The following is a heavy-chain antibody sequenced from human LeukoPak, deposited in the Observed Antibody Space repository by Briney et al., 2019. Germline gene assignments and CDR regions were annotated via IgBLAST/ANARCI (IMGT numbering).Heavy chain of an antibody. CDR1: GYTFTSYD. Sequence: ASVKVSCKASGYTFTSYDINWVRQATGQGLEWMGWMNPNGGNTGYAQKFQGRVTMTRNTSINTAYMELSSLRSEDTAVYYCARFRAYYGSGSYGDWFDPWGQGTLVTVSS. J-gene: IGHJ5*02. CDR3: ARFRAYYGSGSYGDWFDP. CDR2: MNPNGGNT. D-gene: IGHD3-10*01. V-gene: IGHV1-8*01.